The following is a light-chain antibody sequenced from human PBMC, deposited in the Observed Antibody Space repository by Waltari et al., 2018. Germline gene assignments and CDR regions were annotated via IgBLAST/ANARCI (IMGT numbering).Light chain of an antibody. J-gene: IGKJ1*01. CDR3: QQYNNWRT. V-gene: IGKV1-5*03. CDR1: QSVSTW. CDR2: KAS. Sequence: DLQMTQSPSTLSASVGDRVTITCRASQSVSTWLAWYQQKPGKAPKLLIYKASTLESGVPSRFSGTGSGTEFTLTISSLQPDDSATYYCQQYNNWRTFGQGTKVEIK.